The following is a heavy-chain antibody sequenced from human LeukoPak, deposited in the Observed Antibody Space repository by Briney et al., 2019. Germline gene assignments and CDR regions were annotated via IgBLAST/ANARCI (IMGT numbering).Heavy chain of an antibody. CDR1: GFMFSSNW. D-gene: IGHD5-24*01. CDR2: IKEDGTET. Sequence: TGGSLRLSCAASGFMFSSNWMSWVRLAPGKGLEWVANIKEDGTETYYVDSVKGRFTISRDNAKNSLYLQMNSLSVEDTAVYYCAKEGRSLQTYWGQGTLVTVSS. J-gene: IGHJ4*02. CDR3: AKEGRSLQTY. V-gene: IGHV3-7*03.